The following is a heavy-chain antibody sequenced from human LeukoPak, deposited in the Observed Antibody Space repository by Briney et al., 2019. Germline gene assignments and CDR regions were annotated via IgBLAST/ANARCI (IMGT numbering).Heavy chain of an antibody. V-gene: IGHV3-30*03. J-gene: IGHJ4*02. Sequence: TGGSLRLSCAASGFTFSSYGMHWVRQAPGKGLEWVAVISYDGSNKYYADSVKGRFTISRDNSKNTLYLQMNSLRAEDTAVYYCARDMDGYFDYWGQGTLVTVSS. CDR2: ISYDGSNK. D-gene: IGHD3-10*01. CDR3: ARDMDGYFDY. CDR1: GFTFSSYG.